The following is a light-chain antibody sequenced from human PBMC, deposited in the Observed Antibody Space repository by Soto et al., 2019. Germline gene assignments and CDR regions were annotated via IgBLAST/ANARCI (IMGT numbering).Light chain of an antibody. J-gene: IGLJ2*01. Sequence: QSALTQPPSASGSPGQSVTISCTGTSSDVGGYNYVSWYQQHPGKAPKLMIYEVSKRPSGVPDRFSGSKSGNTASLTVSGLQAECEAGEYCSPHAGSNNVVFGGGAKVTVL. CDR2: EVS. CDR1: SSDVGGYNY. CDR3: SPHAGSNNVV. V-gene: IGLV2-8*01.